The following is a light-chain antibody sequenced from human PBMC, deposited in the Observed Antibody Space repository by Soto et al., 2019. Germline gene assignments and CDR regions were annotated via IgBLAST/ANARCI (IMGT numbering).Light chain of an antibody. CDR1: QSVSSSY. J-gene: IGKJ3*01. V-gene: IGKV3-20*01. Sequence: NVLTQSPGTLSLTPGERATLSCRASQSVSSSYLAWYQQKPGQAPRLLIYGASSRATGIPDRFSGSGSGTDFTLTISRLEPEDFAVYYCQQYGSSPRFTSAPRAKVDI. CDR2: GAS. CDR3: QQYGSSPRFT.